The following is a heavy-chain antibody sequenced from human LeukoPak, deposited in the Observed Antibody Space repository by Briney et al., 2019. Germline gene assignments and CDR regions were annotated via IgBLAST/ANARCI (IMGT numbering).Heavy chain of an antibody. J-gene: IGHJ4*02. V-gene: IGHV1-2*02. CDR3: ARGNYYESGNYYYYYFDF. CDR2: INPNSGGT. D-gene: IGHD3-22*01. CDR1: GYTFSGYY. Sequence: ASVKVSCKASGYTFSGYYMHWVRQAPGQGLEWMGWINPNSGGTNYAQKFQGRVTMTGDTSISTAYMELRNLRSDDTAVFYCARGNYYESGNYYYYYFDFWGQGTLVTVSS.